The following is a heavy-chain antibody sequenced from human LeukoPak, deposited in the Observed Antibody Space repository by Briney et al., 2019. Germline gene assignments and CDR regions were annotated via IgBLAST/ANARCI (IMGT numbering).Heavy chain of an antibody. CDR3: ARDWDSSGYASPDY. D-gene: IGHD3-22*01. V-gene: IGHV3-7*01. CDR2: IKQDGSEK. CDR1: GFTFSSYW. J-gene: IGHJ4*02. Sequence: PGGSLRLSCAASGFTFSSYWMSWVRQAPGKGLEWVANIKQDGSEKYYVDSVKGRFTSSRDNAKNSLYLQMNSLRAEDTAVYYCARDWDSSGYASPDYWGQGTLVTVSS.